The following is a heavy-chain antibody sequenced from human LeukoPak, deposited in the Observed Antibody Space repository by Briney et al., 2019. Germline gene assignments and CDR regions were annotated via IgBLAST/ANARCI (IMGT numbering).Heavy chain of an antibody. V-gene: IGHV1-69*05. Sequence: SVKVSCKTSGYAFTSYDINWVRQAPGQGLEWMGRIIPIFGTANYAQKFQGRVTITTDESTSTAYMELSSLRSEDTAVYYCARSSLFGVVTGYFDYWGQGTLVTVSS. CDR1: GYAFTSYD. D-gene: IGHD3-3*01. CDR3: ARSSLFGVVTGYFDY. J-gene: IGHJ4*02. CDR2: IIPIFGTA.